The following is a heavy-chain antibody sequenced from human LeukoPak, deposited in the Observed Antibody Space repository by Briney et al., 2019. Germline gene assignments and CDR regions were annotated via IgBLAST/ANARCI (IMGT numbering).Heavy chain of an antibody. CDR2: IYYSGST. V-gene: IGHV4-39*07. J-gene: IGHJ5*02. Sequence: SETLSLTCTVSGGSISSSSYYWGWTRQPPGKGLEWIGSIYYSGSTYYNPSLESRVTISVDTSKNQFSLKLSSVTAADTAVYYCARGYSSSWLGGNWFDPWGQGTLVTVSS. D-gene: IGHD6-13*01. CDR1: GGSISSSSYY. CDR3: ARGYSSSWLGGNWFDP.